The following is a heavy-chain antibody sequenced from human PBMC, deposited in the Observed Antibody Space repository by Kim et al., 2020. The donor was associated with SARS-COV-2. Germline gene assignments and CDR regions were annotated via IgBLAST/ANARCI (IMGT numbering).Heavy chain of an antibody. CDR3: ARDRIAVAGTVMDV. CDR2: IYSGGST. J-gene: IGHJ6*02. V-gene: IGHV3-53*01. Sequence: GGSLRLSCAASGFTVSSNYMSWVRQAPGKGLEWVSVIYSGGSTYYADSVKGRFTISRDNSKNTLYLQMNSLRAEDTAVYYCARDRIAVAGTVMDVWGQGTTVTVSS. CDR1: GFTVSSNY. D-gene: IGHD6-19*01.